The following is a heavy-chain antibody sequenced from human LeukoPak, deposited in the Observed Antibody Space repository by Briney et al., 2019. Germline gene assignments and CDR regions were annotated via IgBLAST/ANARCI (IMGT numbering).Heavy chain of an antibody. Sequence: GGSLRLSCAASGFTFSSYWMSWVRQAPGKGLEWVANIKQDGSEKYYVDSVKGRFTISRDNSKNTLYLQMNSLRAEDTAVYYCARDGGRAYYFDYWGQGTLVTVSS. D-gene: IGHD3-16*01. J-gene: IGHJ4*02. CDR1: GFTFSSYW. CDR2: IKQDGSEK. V-gene: IGHV3-7*03. CDR3: ARDGGRAYYFDY.